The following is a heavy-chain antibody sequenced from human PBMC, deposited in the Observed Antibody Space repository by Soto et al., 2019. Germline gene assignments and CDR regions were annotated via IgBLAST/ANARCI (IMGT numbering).Heavy chain of an antibody. V-gene: IGHV1-18*04. Sequence: ASVKVSCKASGYTFTSYGISWVRQAPGQGLEWMGWISAYNGNTNYAQKLQGRVTMTTDTSTSTAYMELRSLRSADPAVYYCATDPLQLPDDHWGQGTLVTVSS. J-gene: IGHJ4*02. CDR1: GYTFTSYG. CDR2: ISAYNGNT. CDR3: ATDPLQLPDDH. D-gene: IGHD2-2*01.